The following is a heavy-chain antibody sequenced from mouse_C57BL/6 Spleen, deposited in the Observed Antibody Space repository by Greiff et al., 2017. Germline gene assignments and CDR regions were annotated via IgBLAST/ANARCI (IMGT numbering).Heavy chain of an antibody. D-gene: IGHD1-1*01. J-gene: IGHJ3*01. Sequence: EVQRVESGGGLVQPKGSLKLSCAASGFSFNTYAMNWVRQAPGKGLEWVARIRSKSNNYATYYADSVKDRFTISRDDSESMLYLQMNNLKTEDTAMYCCVSPYYYGSSYAWFAYWGQGTLVTVSA. V-gene: IGHV10-1*01. CDR2: IRSKSNNYAT. CDR3: VSPYYYGSSYAWFAY. CDR1: GFSFNTYA.